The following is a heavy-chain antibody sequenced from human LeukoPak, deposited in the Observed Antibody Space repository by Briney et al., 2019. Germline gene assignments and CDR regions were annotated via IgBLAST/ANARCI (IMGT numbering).Heavy chain of an antibody. Sequence: SETLSLTCTVSGGSISSGSYYWSWIRQPAGKGLEWIGRIYTSGSTNYNPSLKSRVTISVDTSKNQFSLKLSSVTAADTAVYYCARDPTYYSSSWYGTFFDYWGQGTLVTVSS. CDR3: ARDPTYYSSSWYGTFFDY. CDR1: GGSISSGSYY. J-gene: IGHJ4*02. CDR2: IYTSGST. V-gene: IGHV4-61*02. D-gene: IGHD6-13*01.